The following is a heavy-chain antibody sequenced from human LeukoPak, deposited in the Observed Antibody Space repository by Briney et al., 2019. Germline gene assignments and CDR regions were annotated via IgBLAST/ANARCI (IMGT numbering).Heavy chain of an antibody. D-gene: IGHD5-18*01. CDR1: GFEFSIYW. Sequence: GGSLRLSCAASGFEFSIYWMSWVRQAPGKGLEWVANINGAGSGKDYVDSVKGRFTISRDNSKNTLYLQMNSLRAEDTAVYYCAKVLWIQLWLRYYGMDVWGQGTTVTVSS. CDR2: INGAGSGK. CDR3: AKVLWIQLWLRYYGMDV. V-gene: IGHV3-7*01. J-gene: IGHJ6*02.